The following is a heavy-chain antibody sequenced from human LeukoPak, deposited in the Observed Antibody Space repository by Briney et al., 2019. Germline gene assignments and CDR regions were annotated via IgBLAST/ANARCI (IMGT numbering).Heavy chain of an antibody. D-gene: IGHD2-2*01. V-gene: IGHV3-49*04. CDR2: IRSRTYGGTT. CDR3: ARDQYAGYDPYYFDY. Sequence: GGSLRLSCTAPGFTFGAYAMTWVRQAPGKGLEWVSFIRSRTYGGTTEYAASVEGRFTISRDDSKSIAYLQMNSLKTEDTAVYYCARDQYAGYDPYYFDYWGQGTLVTVSS. J-gene: IGHJ4*02. CDR1: GFTFGAYA.